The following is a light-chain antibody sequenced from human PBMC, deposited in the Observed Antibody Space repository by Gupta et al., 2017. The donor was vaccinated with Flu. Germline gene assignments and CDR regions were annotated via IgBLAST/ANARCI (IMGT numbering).Light chain of an antibody. CDR2: WAS. CDR1: QSVLYSSNNKNY. Sequence: LGERATINCKSSQSVLYSSNNKNYLAWYQQKPGQPPKLLIYWASTRESGVPDRFSGSGSGTDFTLTISSLQAEDVAVYYCQQYYSTPQTFGQGTKVEIK. J-gene: IGKJ1*01. CDR3: QQYYSTPQT. V-gene: IGKV4-1*01.